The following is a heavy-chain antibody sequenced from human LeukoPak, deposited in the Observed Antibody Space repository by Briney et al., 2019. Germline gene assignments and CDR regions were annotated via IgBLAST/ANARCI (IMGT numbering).Heavy chain of an antibody. V-gene: IGHV3-48*03. CDR3: ARYPDALAVAGYYYYGMDV. D-gene: IGHD6-19*01. Sequence: GGSLRLSCAASGFTFSSYEMNWVRQAPGKGLEWVPYISSSGSTIYYADSVKGRFTISRDNAKNSLYLQMNSLRAEDTAVYYCARYPDALAVAGYYYYGMDVWGQGTTVTVSS. J-gene: IGHJ6*02. CDR1: GFTFSSYE. CDR2: ISSSGSTI.